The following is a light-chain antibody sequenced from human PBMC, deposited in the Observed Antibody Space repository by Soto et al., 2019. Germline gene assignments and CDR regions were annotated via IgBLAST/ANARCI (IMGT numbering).Light chain of an antibody. CDR1: STDVGGHNN. CDR3: NSYTSSSTDA. J-gene: IGLJ1*01. CDR2: EVG. V-gene: IGLV2-14*01. Sequence: QSALTQPASVSGSPGQAITISFTGSSTDVGGHNNVSWYQQHPGKAPKLIISEVGNRPSGVSNRFSGSKSGNTASLTISWFPAEYEADYYCNSYTSSSTDAFGTGTEVTVL.